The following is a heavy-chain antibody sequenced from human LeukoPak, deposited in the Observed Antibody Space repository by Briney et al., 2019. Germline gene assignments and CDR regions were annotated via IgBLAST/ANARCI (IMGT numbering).Heavy chain of an antibody. CDR3: ARVRDDYTPSDY. Sequence: ASVTVSCKASGYTFTSYGISWVRQAPGQGLEWMGWISAYNGNTNYAQKLQGRVTMTTDISTSTAYMELRSLRSDDTAVYYCARVRDDYTPSDYWGQGTLVTVSS. CDR2: ISAYNGNT. CDR1: GYTFTSYG. J-gene: IGHJ4*02. V-gene: IGHV1-18*01. D-gene: IGHD5-24*01.